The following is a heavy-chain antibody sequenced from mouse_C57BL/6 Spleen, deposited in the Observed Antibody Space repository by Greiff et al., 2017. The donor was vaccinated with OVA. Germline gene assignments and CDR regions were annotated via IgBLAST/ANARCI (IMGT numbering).Heavy chain of an antibody. V-gene: IGHV1-7*01. CDR3: ATGGYDNLYDMGG. D-gene: IGHD2-1*01. CDR2: IIPSSGYT. CDR1: GYTFTSYW. Sequence: QVQLQQSGADLVKPGASVTLSCKASGYTFTSYWMHWVKQRPGQGLEWIGYIIPSSGYTKYNQKFKDQATFTADKSSSTSYLQLSSVRYEDTAVYYCATGGYDNLYDMGGWGKGTSVTVSS. J-gene: IGHJ4*01.